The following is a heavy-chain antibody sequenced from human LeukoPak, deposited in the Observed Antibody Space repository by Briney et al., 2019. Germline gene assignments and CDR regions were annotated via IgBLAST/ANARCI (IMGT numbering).Heavy chain of an antibody. CDR2: IYYSGST. J-gene: IGHJ4*02. D-gene: IGHD4-17*01. CDR1: GGSISSGGYY. Sequence: PSQTLSLTFTVSGGSISSGGYYSSWIRQHPGKGREWIGYIYYSGSTYYNPSLKSRVTISVDTSKNHSPLKLTSVTAADTAVYYCARGPTTVKRPFDYWGQGTMVTVSS. V-gene: IGHV4-31*03. CDR3: ARGPTTVKRPFDY.